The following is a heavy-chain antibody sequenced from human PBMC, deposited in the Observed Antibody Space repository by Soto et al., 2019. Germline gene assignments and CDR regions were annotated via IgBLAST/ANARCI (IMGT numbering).Heavy chain of an antibody. V-gene: IGHV3-74*01. CDR2: INSDGSST. CDR3: VRTSLVVAAATREDY. D-gene: IGHD2-15*01. J-gene: IGHJ4*02. Sequence: EVQLVESGGDLVQPGGSLRLSCAASEFTFGGYGMTWVRQAPGKGWVWVSRINSDGSSTSYADSVKGRFTISRDNAKNTLYLQMNSLRAEDTAVYYCVRTSLVVAAATREDYWGQGTLVTVSS. CDR1: EFTFGGYG.